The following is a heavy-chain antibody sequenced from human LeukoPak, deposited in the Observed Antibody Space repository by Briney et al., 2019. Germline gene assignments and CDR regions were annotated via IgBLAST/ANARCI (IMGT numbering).Heavy chain of an antibody. CDR3: ASTRFRWGVDPYFDY. J-gene: IGHJ4*02. D-gene: IGHD3-10*01. CDR2: IYYSGST. V-gene: IGHV4-39*07. Sequence: PSETLSLTCTVSGGSISSSSYYWGWIRQPPGKGLEWIGSIYYSGSTNYNPSLKSRVTISVDTSKNQFSLKLSSVTAADTAVYYCASTRFRWGVDPYFDYWGQGTLVTVSS. CDR1: GGSISSSSYY.